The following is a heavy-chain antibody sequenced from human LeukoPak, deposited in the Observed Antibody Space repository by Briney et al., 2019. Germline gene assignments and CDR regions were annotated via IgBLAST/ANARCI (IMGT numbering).Heavy chain of an antibody. Sequence: GVSLRLSCAASGFTFSTYAMSWVRQAPGKGLEWVAVISYDGGNQYYADSVKGRFTISRDNSKNTLYLQMNSLRGEDTAVYYCAKYVRAYYYYHYGLDVWGQGTTVTVSS. CDR2: ISYDGGNQ. V-gene: IGHV3-30*18. J-gene: IGHJ6*02. CDR1: GFTFSTYA. D-gene: IGHD3-10*02. CDR3: AKYVRAYYYYHYGLDV.